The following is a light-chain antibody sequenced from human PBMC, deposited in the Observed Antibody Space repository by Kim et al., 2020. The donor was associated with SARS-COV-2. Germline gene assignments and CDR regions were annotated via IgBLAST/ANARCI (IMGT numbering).Light chain of an antibody. Sequence: GDRVTITCQASQDITNYLNWYQQKPGKAPKLLIYDASNLDTGVASRFSGSGSGTDFTFTITSLQSEDIATYYCQQYVNFPGTFG. CDR1: QDITNY. CDR3: QQYVNFPGT. V-gene: IGKV1-33*01. CDR2: DAS. J-gene: IGKJ5*01.